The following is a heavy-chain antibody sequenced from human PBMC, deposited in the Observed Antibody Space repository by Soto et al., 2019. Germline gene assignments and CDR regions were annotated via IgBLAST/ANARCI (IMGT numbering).Heavy chain of an antibody. CDR3: ASRTKLGCSGGSWYSHAFDI. CDR2: IYYSGST. D-gene: IGHD2-15*01. V-gene: IGHV4-39*01. J-gene: IGHJ3*02. Sequence: QLQLQASGPGLVKPSETLSLTCTVSAGSITSSSYYWGWIRQPPGKRLEWIGSIYYSGSTYYNPSLKSRVTISVDTSENQFSLKLSSVTAADTAVYYCASRTKLGCSGGSWYSHAFDIWGQGTMVTVSA. CDR1: AGSITSSSYY.